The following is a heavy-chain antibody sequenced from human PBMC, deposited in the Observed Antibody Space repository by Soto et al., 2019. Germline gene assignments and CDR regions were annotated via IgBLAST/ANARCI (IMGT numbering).Heavy chain of an antibody. V-gene: IGHV1-46*01. J-gene: IGHJ6*02. CDR1: GYTFTSYY. Sequence: GASVKVSCKASGYTFTSYYIHWVRQAPLLVLEWMGIINPSGGSTSYAQKFQGRVTMTRDTSTSTVYMELSSLRSEDTAVYYCATERMLRYYDYYGMDVWG. CDR3: ATERMLRYYDYYGMDV. CDR2: INPSGGST. D-gene: IGHD5-12*01.